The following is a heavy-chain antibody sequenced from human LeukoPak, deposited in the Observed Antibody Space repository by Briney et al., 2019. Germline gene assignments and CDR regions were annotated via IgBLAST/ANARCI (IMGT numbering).Heavy chain of an antibody. J-gene: IGHJ4*02. CDR2: IYYSGST. CDR3: ARGRYCSSTSCPPRH. D-gene: IGHD2-2*01. CDR1: GGSFSGYY. Sequence: SETLSLTCAVYGGSFSGYYWSWIRQPPGKGLEWIGYIYYSGSTNYNPSLKSRVTISVDTSKNQFSLKLSSVTAADTAVYYCARGRYCSSTSCPPRHWGQGTLVTVSS. V-gene: IGHV4-59*01.